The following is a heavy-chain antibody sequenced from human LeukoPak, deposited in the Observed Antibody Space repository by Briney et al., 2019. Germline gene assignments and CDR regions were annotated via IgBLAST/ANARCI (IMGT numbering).Heavy chain of an antibody. D-gene: IGHD2-15*01. Sequence: SETLSLTCAVYGGSFSGYYWSWIRQPPGKGLEWIGETNHSGSTNYNPSLKSRVTISVDTSKNQFSLKLSSVTAADTAVYYCARARVRQLLLRYNWFDPWGQGTLVTVSS. CDR1: GGSFSGYY. V-gene: IGHV4-34*01. J-gene: IGHJ5*02. CDR3: ARARVRQLLLRYNWFDP. CDR2: TNHSGST.